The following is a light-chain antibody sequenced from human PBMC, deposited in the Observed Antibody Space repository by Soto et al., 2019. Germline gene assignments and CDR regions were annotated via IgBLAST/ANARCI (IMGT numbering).Light chain of an antibody. V-gene: IGLV2-14*01. CDR1: SSDVGAYNF. Sequence: QSALTQPASVSGSPGQSITISCTGTSSDVGAYNFVSWYQQHPGKVPKLIIYEVINRPSGISNRFSGSKSGNTASLTISGLHAEDVADYYCSSYTTSSTLLFGGGTKLTVL. J-gene: IGLJ2*01. CDR2: EVI. CDR3: SSYTTSSTLL.